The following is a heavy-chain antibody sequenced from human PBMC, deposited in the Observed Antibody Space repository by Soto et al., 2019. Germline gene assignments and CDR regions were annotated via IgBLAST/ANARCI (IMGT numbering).Heavy chain of an antibody. Sequence: GGSLRLSCAASGFTFSSYWMHWVRQAPGKGLVWVSRINSDGSSTSYADSVKGRFTISRDNAKNTLYLQMNSLRAEDTAVYYCAREDIVLMELYYYYYMDVWGKGTTVTVSS. J-gene: IGHJ6*03. V-gene: IGHV3-74*01. CDR1: GFTFSSYW. CDR3: AREDIVLMELYYYYYMDV. CDR2: INSDGSST. D-gene: IGHD2-8*01.